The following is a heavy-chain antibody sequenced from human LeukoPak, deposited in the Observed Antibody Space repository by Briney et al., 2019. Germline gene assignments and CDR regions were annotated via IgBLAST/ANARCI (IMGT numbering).Heavy chain of an antibody. CDR2: INHSGST. Sequence: ASETLSLTCAVYGGSFSGYYWSWIRQHPGKGLQCIGEINHSGSTNYNPSLKSRVTISVDTSKNQCSLQLSSVPAADTAVYYCARGPVRLLGYCSSTSCSRPYYYYGMDVWGQGTTVTVSS. CDR1: GGSFSGYY. J-gene: IGHJ6*02. V-gene: IGHV4-34*01. D-gene: IGHD2-2*01. CDR3: ARGPVRLLGYCSSTSCSRPYYYYGMDV.